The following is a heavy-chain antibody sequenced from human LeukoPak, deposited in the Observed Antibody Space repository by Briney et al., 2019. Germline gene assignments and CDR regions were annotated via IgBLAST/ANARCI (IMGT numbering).Heavy chain of an antibody. Sequence: ASVKVSCKASGYTFTSHQMHWVRQAPGEGLEWVGIINPTAGNTYYAQRFQGRVTMTRNTSTSTVYMELSSLRSEDTAVYYCARIRDGYNDAYDIWGQGTMVTVPS. D-gene: IGHD5-24*01. CDR3: ARIRDGYNDAYDI. V-gene: IGHV1-46*01. CDR2: INPTAGNT. J-gene: IGHJ3*02. CDR1: GYTFTSHQ.